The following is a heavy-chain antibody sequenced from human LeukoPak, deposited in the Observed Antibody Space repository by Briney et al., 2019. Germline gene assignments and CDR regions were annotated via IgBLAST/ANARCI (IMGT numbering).Heavy chain of an antibody. CDR2: IYTSGST. Sequence: PSETLSLTCTVSGGSISSYYWSWIRQPPGKGLEWIGYIYTSGSTNYNPSLKSRVTISVDTSKNQFSLKLSSVTPADTAVYYCARLLGSSSHFDYWGQGTLVTVSS. V-gene: IGHV4-4*09. D-gene: IGHD6-6*01. J-gene: IGHJ4*02. CDR3: ARLLGSSSHFDY. CDR1: GGSISSYY.